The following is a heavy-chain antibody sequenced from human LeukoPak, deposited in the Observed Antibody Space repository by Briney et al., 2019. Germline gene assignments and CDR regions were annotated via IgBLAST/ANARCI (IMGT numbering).Heavy chain of an antibody. Sequence: GGSLRLSCAASGFTFSSYGMHWVRQAPGKGLEWVAFIRYDGSNKYYADSVKGRFTISRDNSKNTLCLQMNSLRAEDTAVYYCAKDPLWFGESFGFDYWGQGTLVTVSS. V-gene: IGHV3-30*02. CDR1: GFTFSSYG. CDR2: IRYDGSNK. J-gene: IGHJ4*02. D-gene: IGHD3-10*01. CDR3: AKDPLWFGESFGFDY.